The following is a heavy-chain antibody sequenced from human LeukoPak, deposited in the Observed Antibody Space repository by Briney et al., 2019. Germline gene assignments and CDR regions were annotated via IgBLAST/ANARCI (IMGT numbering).Heavy chain of an antibody. D-gene: IGHD3-22*01. CDR2: FDPEDGET. J-gene: IGHJ4*02. CDR1: GYTLTELS. CDR3: ATGRRYYDEVNSDY. Sequence: ASVKVSCKVSGYTLTELSMHWVRQAPGKGLEWMGGFDPEDGETIYAQKFQGRVTMTEDTSTDTAHMELSSLRSEDTAVYYCATGRRYYDEVNSDYWGQGTLVTVSP. V-gene: IGHV1-24*01.